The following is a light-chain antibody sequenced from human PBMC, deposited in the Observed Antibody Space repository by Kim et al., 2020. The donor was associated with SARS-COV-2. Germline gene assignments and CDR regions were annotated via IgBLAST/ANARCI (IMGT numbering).Light chain of an antibody. Sequence: LSPGERATPSCRASQSVSSSYLAWYQQKPGQAPRLLIYGASSRATGIPDRFSGSGSGTDFTLTISRLEPEDFAVYYCQQYGSSPLSFGQGTKLEI. CDR1: QSVSSSY. V-gene: IGKV3-20*01. J-gene: IGKJ2*03. CDR3: QQYGSSPLS. CDR2: GAS.